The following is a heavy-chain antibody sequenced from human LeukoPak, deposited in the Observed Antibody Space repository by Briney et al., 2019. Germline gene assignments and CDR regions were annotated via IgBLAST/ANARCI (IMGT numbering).Heavy chain of an antibody. V-gene: IGHV1-69*05. Sequence: ASVKVSCKASGGTFSSYAISWVRQAPGQGLEWMGRIIPIFGTANYAQKFQGRVTITTDESTSTAYMELSSLRSEGTAVYYCARARKGYYYDSSGYGDFDYRGQGTLVTVSS. CDR3: ARARKGYYYDSSGYGDFDY. D-gene: IGHD3-22*01. J-gene: IGHJ4*02. CDR1: GGTFSSYA. CDR2: IIPIFGTA.